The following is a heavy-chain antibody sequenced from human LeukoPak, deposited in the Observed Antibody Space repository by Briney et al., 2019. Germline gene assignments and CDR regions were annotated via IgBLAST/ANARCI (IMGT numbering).Heavy chain of an antibody. V-gene: IGHV1-2*02. Sequence: GASVKVSCKASGYTFTGYYMHWVRQAPGQGLEWMGWINPNSGGTNYAQKFQGRVTMTRDTSISTAYLELSRLRSDDTAVYYCARTQTDMVFRCGMDVWGQGTTVTVSS. CDR1: GYTFTGYY. CDR2: INPNSGGT. J-gene: IGHJ6*02. CDR3: ARTQTDMVFRCGMDV. D-gene: IGHD5-18*01.